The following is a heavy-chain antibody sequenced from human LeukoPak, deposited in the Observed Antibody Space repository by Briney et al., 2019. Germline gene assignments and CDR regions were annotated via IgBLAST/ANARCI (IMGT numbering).Heavy chain of an antibody. CDR2: ISSNNYTI. J-gene: IGHJ4*02. D-gene: IGHD3-9*01. CDR3: ARDLRGGADRAILTGYSETPTYIFDY. CDR1: GFIFSDFY. V-gene: IGHV3-11*04. Sequence: GGSLRLSCAASGFIFSDFYMTWIRQAPGKGLEWISYISSNNYTIYYADSVKGRFTISRDNAKNSLHLQMNSLRAEDTAVYYCARDLRGGADRAILTGYSETPTYIFDYWGQGTLVTVSS.